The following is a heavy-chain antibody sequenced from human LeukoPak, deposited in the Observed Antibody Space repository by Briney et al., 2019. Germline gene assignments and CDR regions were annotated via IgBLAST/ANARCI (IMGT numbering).Heavy chain of an antibody. CDR2: IYYSGST. Sequence: SQTLSLTCTVSGVSISSGGYYWSWIRQHPGKGLEWIGYIYYSGSTYYNPSLKSRVTISVDTSKNQFSLKLSSVTAADTAVYYCARETEGPHYFDYWGQGTLVTVSS. D-gene: IGHD2-21*02. CDR3: ARETEGPHYFDY. V-gene: IGHV4-31*03. CDR1: GVSISSGGYY. J-gene: IGHJ4*02.